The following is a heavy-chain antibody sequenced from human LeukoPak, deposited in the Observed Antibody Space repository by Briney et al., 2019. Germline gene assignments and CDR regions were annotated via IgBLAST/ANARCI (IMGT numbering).Heavy chain of an antibody. J-gene: IGHJ4*02. CDR3: ARINGWYAFDY. CDR1: GGSISSYY. Sequence: KASETLSLTCTVSGGSISSYYWSWIRQPPGKGLEWIGYIYYSGSTNYNPSLKSRVTISVDTSKNQFSLKLSSVTAADTAVYYCARINGWYAFDYWGQGTLVTVSS. D-gene: IGHD6-19*01. V-gene: IGHV4-59*01. CDR2: IYYSGST.